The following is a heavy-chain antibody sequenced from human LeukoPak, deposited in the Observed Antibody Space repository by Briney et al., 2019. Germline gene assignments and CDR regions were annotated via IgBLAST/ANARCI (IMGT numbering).Heavy chain of an antibody. D-gene: IGHD2-21*02. J-gene: IGHJ3*02. Sequence: PGGSLRLSCAASGFTFSNYGIHWVRQAPGKGLEWVAFIRYDGSNKYYANSVKGRFTISRDNSKNTLYLQMDSLRTEDTAVYYCAKDLEVVTAAFDIWGQGTMVTVSS. CDR3: AKDLEVVTAAFDI. CDR2: IRYDGSNK. CDR1: GFTFSNYG. V-gene: IGHV3-30*02.